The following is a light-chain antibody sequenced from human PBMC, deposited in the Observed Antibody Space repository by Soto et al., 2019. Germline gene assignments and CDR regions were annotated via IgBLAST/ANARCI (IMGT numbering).Light chain of an antibody. V-gene: IGLV2-23*01. CDR3: CSYAGSSSVV. J-gene: IGLJ2*01. CDR1: SRDVGTYTL. CDR2: EGS. Sequence: QSALTQPASVSGSPGQSITISCTGTSRDVGTYTLVSWYQHYPGKAPKLIIYEGSKRPSGVSNRFSASKTGRTASLTISGLQPEDEADYYCCSYAGSSSVVFGGGTKPPS.